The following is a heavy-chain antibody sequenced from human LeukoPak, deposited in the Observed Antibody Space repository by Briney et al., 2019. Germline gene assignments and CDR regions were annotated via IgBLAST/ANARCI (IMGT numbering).Heavy chain of an antibody. CDR2: INPSGGST. CDR3: ARGGGGVAGQLSPDY. CDR1: EYTFTSYY. J-gene: IGHJ4*02. V-gene: IGHV1-46*01. D-gene: IGHD6-19*01. Sequence: ASVKVSCKAPEYTFTSYYMHWVRQAPGQGLEWMGIINPSGGSTSYAQKFQGRVTMTRDTSTYTVYMELSSLRSEDTAVYYCARGGGGVAGQLSPDYWGQGTLVTVSP.